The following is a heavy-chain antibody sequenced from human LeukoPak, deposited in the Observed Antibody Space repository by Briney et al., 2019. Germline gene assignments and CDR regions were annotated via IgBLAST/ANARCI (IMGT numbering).Heavy chain of an antibody. Sequence: ASVKVSCKASGYTFTGYYMHWVRQAPGQGLEWMGWINPNSGGTNYAQKFQGRVTMTRDTSISTAYMELSRLRSDDTAVYCCARCPWYCSGGSCYSLAFDIWGQGTMVTVSS. V-gene: IGHV1-2*02. CDR1: GYTFTGYY. J-gene: IGHJ3*02. CDR2: INPNSGGT. D-gene: IGHD2-15*01. CDR3: ARCPWYCSGGSCYSLAFDI.